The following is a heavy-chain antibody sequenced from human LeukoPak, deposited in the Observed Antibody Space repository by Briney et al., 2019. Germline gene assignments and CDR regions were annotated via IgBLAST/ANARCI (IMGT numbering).Heavy chain of an antibody. CDR2: ISGSGGSI. D-gene: IGHD5-12*01. Sequence: GLSLRLSCAASGFTFSSYAMSWVRQAPGKGLEWDSAISGSGGSIYCADSVKGRFTISRDNSKNTLYLQMNSLRAEDTAVYYCAKEAVATITDGYFDYWGQGTLVTVSS. CDR3: AKEAVATITDGYFDY. CDR1: GFTFSSYA. V-gene: IGHV3-23*01. J-gene: IGHJ4*02.